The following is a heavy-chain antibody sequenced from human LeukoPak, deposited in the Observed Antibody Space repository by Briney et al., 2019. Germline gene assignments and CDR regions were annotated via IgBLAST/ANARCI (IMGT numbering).Heavy chain of an antibody. D-gene: IGHD3-22*01. CDR1: RGSISSYY. CDR3: ARVRVSSGSHPWYFDY. Sequence: PSEPLSLTCTVSRGSISSYYWSWIRQPPGQGLEWIGYIYYSGSTDYNPSLKSRVNISVDTSKNQFSLKLSSVTAADTAVYFCARVRVSSGSHPWYFDYWGQGTLVTVSS. CDR2: IYYSGST. J-gene: IGHJ4*02. V-gene: IGHV4-59*01.